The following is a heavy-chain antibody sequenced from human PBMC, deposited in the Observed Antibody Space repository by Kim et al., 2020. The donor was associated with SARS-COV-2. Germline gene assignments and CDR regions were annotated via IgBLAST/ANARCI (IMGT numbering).Heavy chain of an antibody. V-gene: IGHV1-2*04. D-gene: IGHD3-10*02. CDR2: INPNSGGT. CDR1: GYTFTGYY. J-gene: IGHJ5*02. Sequence: ASVKVSCKASGYTFTGYYMHWVRQAPGQGLEWMGWINPNSGGTNYAQKFQGWVTMTRDTSISTAYMELSRMRSDDTAVYYCARSRARFGNNWFDPWGQGTLVTVSS. CDR3: ARSRARFGNNWFDP.